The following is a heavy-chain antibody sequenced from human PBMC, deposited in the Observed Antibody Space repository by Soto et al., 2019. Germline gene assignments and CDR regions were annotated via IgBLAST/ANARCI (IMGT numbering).Heavy chain of an antibody. Sequence: EVQLLESGGGLVQPGGSLRLSCAASGFTFRSYAMSWVRQAPGKGLEWVSAISGSGGSTYYADTVKGRFTISRDNSKNTLYLQMNSLRAEDTAVYYCAKESDSGVFYFDYWGQGTLVTVSS. CDR1: GFTFRSYA. CDR3: AKESDSGVFYFDY. D-gene: IGHD4-17*01. CDR2: ISGSGGST. J-gene: IGHJ4*02. V-gene: IGHV3-23*01.